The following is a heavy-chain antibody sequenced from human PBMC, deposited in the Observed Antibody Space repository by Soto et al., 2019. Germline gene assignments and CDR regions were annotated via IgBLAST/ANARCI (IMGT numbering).Heavy chain of an antibody. V-gene: IGHV4-4*07. D-gene: IGHD3-3*01. CDR3: ARDSTILTRAMDV. CDR2: ISSSGST. J-gene: IGHJ6*02. Sequence: SETLSLTCTVSGDSISNYYWSWIRQPAGKGLEWIGRISSSGSTNYNPSLKSRVTMSIDTSEKQLSLNLRSVTAADTAVYYCARDSTILTRAMDVWGPGTTVTVSS. CDR1: GDSISNYY.